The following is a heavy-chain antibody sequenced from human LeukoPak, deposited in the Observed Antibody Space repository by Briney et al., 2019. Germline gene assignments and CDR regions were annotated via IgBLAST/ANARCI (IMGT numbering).Heavy chain of an antibody. Sequence: SEALSLTCTVSGGSISSYYWSWIRQPPGKGLEWIGYIYYSGSTNYNPSLKSRVTISVDTSKNQFSLKLSSVTAADTAVYYCARAGGRLWFGEVDYWGQGTLVTVSS. CDR1: GGSISSYY. D-gene: IGHD3-10*01. J-gene: IGHJ4*02. V-gene: IGHV4-59*08. CDR3: ARAGGRLWFGEVDY. CDR2: IYYSGST.